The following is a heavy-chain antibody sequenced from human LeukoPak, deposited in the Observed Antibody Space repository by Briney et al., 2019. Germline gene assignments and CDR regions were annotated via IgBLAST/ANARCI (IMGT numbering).Heavy chain of an antibody. J-gene: IGHJ4*02. Sequence: GGSLRLSCAASGFSFSTSWMHWVRQAPGKGLVWVSRINSDGSSISYADSVKGRFTISRDNAKNTLYLQMNSLRAEDTAVYYCARDQNGDLGDYWGQGTLVTVSS. V-gene: IGHV3-74*01. D-gene: IGHD3-10*01. CDR2: INSDGSSI. CDR3: ARDQNGDLGDY. CDR1: GFSFSTSW.